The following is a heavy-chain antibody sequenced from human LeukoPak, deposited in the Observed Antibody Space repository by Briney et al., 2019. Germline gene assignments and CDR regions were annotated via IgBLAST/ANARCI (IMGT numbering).Heavy chain of an antibody. CDR3: ARGTSRGSGWLQTNYYFDY. V-gene: IGHV3-53*01. Sequence: GGSLRLSCAASGFTVSSNYMSWVRQAPGKGLEWVSIIYSGGSTFYADSVKGRFTISRDNSKNTLYLQMSSLRAEDTAVYYCARGTSRGSGWLQTNYYFDYWGQGTLVTVSS. D-gene: IGHD6-19*01. J-gene: IGHJ4*02. CDR1: GFTVSSNY. CDR2: IYSGGST.